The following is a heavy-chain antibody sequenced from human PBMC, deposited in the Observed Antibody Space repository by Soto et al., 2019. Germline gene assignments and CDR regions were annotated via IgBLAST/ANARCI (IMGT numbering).Heavy chain of an antibody. J-gene: IGHJ4*02. D-gene: IGHD3-22*01. CDR2: IIPTFGTA. Sequence: RASVKVSCKASGDTFSSYAISWVRQAPGQGLEWMGGIIPTFGTANYAQKFKGRVTITADKSTSTAYMELISLRSEDTAMYYCARRWYYYDSSGYAFDYWGQGTQVTVSS. CDR1: GDTFSSYA. CDR3: ARRWYYYDSSGYAFDY. V-gene: IGHV1-69*06.